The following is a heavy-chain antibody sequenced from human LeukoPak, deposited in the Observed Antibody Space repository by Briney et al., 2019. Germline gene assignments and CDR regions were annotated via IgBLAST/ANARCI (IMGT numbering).Heavy chain of an antibody. CDR2: ISGGGAST. Sequence: GGSLRLSCAASGFTFSSYAMTWVRQAPGKGLEWVSAISGGGASTYYADSVKGRFTISRDNAKNSLYLQMNSLRAEDTALYYCARAPGEGWFDPGGQGTLVTVSS. V-gene: IGHV3-23*01. CDR1: GFTFSSYA. D-gene: IGHD4-17*01. CDR3: ARAPGEGWFDP. J-gene: IGHJ5*02.